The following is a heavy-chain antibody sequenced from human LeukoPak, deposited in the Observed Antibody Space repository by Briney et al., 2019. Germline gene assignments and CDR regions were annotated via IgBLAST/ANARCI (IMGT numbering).Heavy chain of an antibody. D-gene: IGHD3-22*01. CDR1: GYTFTTYG. J-gene: IGHJ3*02. V-gene: IGHV1-18*01. CDR2: ISAHNGNT. CDR3: ARDHREYYYDSSGYFQHRRGDAFDI. Sequence: ASVKVSCKASGYTFTTYGISWVRQAPGQGLEWMGWISAHNGNTNYAQKFQGRVTMTTDTSTSTAYMELRSLRSDDTAVYYCARDHREYYYDSSGYFQHRRGDAFDIWGQGTMVTVSS.